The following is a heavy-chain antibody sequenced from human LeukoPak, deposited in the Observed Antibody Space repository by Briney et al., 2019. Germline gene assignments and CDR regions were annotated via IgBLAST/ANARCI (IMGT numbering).Heavy chain of an antibody. J-gene: IGHJ2*01. CDR1: GFSFSTYS. CDR3: ARDDGVDYYFAYFDL. D-gene: IGHD3/OR15-3a*01. CDR2: ISDNELNK. Sequence: PGGSLRLSCAASGFSFSTYSFHWVRQAPGKGLEWVAVISDNELNKFYADSVKGRFTISRDNSKSTVYLQMNSLRPEDTAVYYCARDDGVDYYFAYFDLRGRGTLVAVSS. V-gene: IGHV3-30*04.